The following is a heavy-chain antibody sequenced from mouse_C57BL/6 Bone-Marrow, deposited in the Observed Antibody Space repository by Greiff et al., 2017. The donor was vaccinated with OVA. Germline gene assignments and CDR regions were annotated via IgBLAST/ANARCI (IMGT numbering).Heavy chain of an antibody. CDR1: GYTFTSYW. Sequence: QVQLQQPGAELVRPGSSVKLSCKASGYTFTSYWMHWVKQRPIQGLEWIGNIDPSDSETHYNQKFKDKATLTVDKSSSTAYMQLSSLTSEDSAVYYGARWRTRTLYFDYWGQGTTLTVSS. V-gene: IGHV1-52*01. CDR3: ARWRTRTLYFDY. D-gene: IGHD2-13*01. CDR2: IDPSDSET. J-gene: IGHJ2*01.